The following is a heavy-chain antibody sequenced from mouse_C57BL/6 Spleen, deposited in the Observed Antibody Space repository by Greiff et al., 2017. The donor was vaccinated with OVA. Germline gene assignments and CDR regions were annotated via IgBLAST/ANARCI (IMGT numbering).Heavy chain of an antibody. CDR1: GFTFSSYA. D-gene: IGHD2-4*01. J-gene: IGHJ4*01. Sequence: EVKVVESGEGLVKPGGSLKLSCAASGFTFSSYAMSWVRQTPGKRLEWVAYISRGGDYIYYADTVTGRFTFSIDHARHTLYLQMSRLKSEDTAMYDGARDRDNDDATDDAMDDWGQGTSVTVSS. CDR2: ISRGGDYI. V-gene: IGHV5S21*01. CDR3: ARDRDNDDATDDAMDD.